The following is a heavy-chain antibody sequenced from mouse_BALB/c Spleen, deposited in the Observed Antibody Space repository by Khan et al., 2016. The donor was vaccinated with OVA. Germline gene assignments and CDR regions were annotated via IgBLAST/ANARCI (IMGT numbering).Heavy chain of an antibody. CDR3: ARSYDYDEGLAY. CDR2: IWSVGST. Sequence: QVQLKQSGPGLVQPSQSLSITCTVSGFSLTSYGVHWVRQSPGKGLEWLGVIWSVGSTDYNEAFISSMNISKDNSKSQAFFKMNSLQANDTAIYYVARSYDYDEGLAYWGQGTLVTVSA. J-gene: IGHJ3*01. D-gene: IGHD2-4*01. V-gene: IGHV2-2*02. CDR1: GFSLTSYG.